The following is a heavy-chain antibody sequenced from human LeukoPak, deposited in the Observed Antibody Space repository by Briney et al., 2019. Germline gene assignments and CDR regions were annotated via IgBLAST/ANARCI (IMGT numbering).Heavy chain of an antibody. J-gene: IGHJ6*03. CDR1: GGSLSSYY. V-gene: IGHV4-4*07. CDR2: IYTSGST. D-gene: IGHD2-2*01. CDR3: AREGIVVVPAAIYYYYYMDV. Sequence: SETLSLTCTVPGGSLSSYYGSWIRQPAGKGLEWIWRIYTSGSTNYNPSLKRRVTMSVDTSKNQFSLKLSSVTAADTAVYYCAREGIVVVPAAIYYYYYMDVWGKGTTVTVSS.